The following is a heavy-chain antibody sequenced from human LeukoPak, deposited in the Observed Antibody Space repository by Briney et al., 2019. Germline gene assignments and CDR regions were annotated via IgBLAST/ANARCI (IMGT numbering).Heavy chain of an antibody. CDR1: GYTFTDYH. CDR3: ATLMAHLDY. D-gene: IGHD2-8*01. J-gene: IGHJ4*02. Sequence: ASVKVSCKAFGYTFTDYHMHWVRHATGQGPEWMGWINPNSGDTSYAQKFQGRVTMTRDTTISTAYMELSRLRSDDTAVFYCATLMAHLDYWGQGTLVTVSS. CDR2: INPNSGDT. V-gene: IGHV1-2*02.